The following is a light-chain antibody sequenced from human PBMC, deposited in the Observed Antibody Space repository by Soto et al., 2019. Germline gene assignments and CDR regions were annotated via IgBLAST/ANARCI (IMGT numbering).Light chain of an antibody. Sequence: EIVLTQSPGTLSLSPGERATLTCRASQSVTSSYLAWYQQKPGQAPRLLMYDASSRATGIPDRFSGSGSGTDFTLNISRLEPEDFAVYYCQQYGSSPLTFGPGTKVDIK. CDR2: DAS. V-gene: IGKV3-20*01. J-gene: IGKJ3*01. CDR3: QQYGSSPLT. CDR1: QSVTSSY.